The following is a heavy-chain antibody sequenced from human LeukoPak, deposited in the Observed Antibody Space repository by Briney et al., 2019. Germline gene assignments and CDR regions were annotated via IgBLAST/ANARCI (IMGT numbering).Heavy chain of an antibody. CDR3: ARVLFSSGYYENWFDP. V-gene: IGHV1-46*01. CDR2: INPSGGST. J-gene: IGHJ5*02. D-gene: IGHD3-22*01. Sequence: ASVKVSCKASGYTFSGYHIHWVRQAPGQGLEWMGWINPSGGSTSYAQKFQGRVTMTRDTSTSTVYMELSSLRSEDTAVYYCARVLFSSGYYENWFDPWGQGTLVTVSS. CDR1: GYTFSGYH.